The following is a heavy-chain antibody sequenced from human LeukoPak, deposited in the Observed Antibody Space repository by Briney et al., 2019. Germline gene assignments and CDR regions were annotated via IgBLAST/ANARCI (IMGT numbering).Heavy chain of an antibody. CDR1: GFTLNDYA. Sequence: GGSLRLSCVASGFTLNDYALHWVRQAPGKGLEWISPISGDGDSTYYADSVKGRFTISRDNSKNSLYLQMSSLRAEDTAVYYCAKGVRSGTYYNCFDPWGQGTLVTVSS. CDR2: ISGDGDST. D-gene: IGHD1-26*01. CDR3: AKGVRSGTYYNCFDP. J-gene: IGHJ5*02. V-gene: IGHV3-43*02.